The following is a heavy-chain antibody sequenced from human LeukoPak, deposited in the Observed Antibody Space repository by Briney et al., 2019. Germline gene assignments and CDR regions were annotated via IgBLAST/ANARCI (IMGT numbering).Heavy chain of an antibody. CDR2: INHSGST. V-gene: IGHV4-34*01. D-gene: IGHD2-2*01. J-gene: IGHJ5*02. CDR1: GGSFSGYY. CDR3: ARAAGYCSSTSCYVRGWFDP. Sequence: PSETLSLTCAVYGGSFSGYYWSWIRQPPGKGLEWIGEINHSGSTNYNPSLKSRVTISVDTSKNQFSLKLSSVTAADTAVYYRARAAGYCSSTSCYVRGWFDPWGQGALVTVSS.